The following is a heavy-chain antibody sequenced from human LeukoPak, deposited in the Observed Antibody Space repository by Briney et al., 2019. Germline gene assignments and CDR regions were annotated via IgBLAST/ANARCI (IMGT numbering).Heavy chain of an antibody. CDR3: AKNSGDYSYYYYSFMDV. J-gene: IGHJ6*03. Sequence: GGSLRLSCVASGFTFKNYGMHWVRQTPGEGLEWVTFIRYDGNNKYYADSVKGRFTISRDNSRNTLYLQMNSLRAEDTAVYYCAKNSGDYSYYYYSFMDVWGKGTTVTISS. V-gene: IGHV3-30*02. CDR1: GFTFKNYG. CDR2: IRYDGNNK. D-gene: IGHD2-21*02.